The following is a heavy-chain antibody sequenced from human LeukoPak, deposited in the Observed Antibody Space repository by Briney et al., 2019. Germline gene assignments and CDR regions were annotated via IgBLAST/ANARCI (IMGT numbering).Heavy chain of an antibody. Sequence: GRSLRLSCAASGFTFDDYAMHWVRQAPGEGLEWVSGISWNSGSIGYADSVKGRFTISRDNAKNSLYLQMNSLRAEDTALYYCAKDMRGYCSGGSCYPPLLYYGMDVWGQGTTVTVSS. D-gene: IGHD2-15*01. CDR2: ISWNSGSI. CDR3: AKDMRGYCSGGSCYPPLLYYGMDV. V-gene: IGHV3-9*01. J-gene: IGHJ6*02. CDR1: GFTFDDYA.